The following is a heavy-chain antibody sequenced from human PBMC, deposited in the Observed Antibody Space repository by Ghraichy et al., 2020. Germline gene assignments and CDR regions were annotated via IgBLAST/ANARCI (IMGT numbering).Heavy chain of an antibody. J-gene: IGHJ4*02. V-gene: IGHV3-23*01. CDR1: GFTFSSYA. Sequence: GGSLRLSCAASGFTFSSYAMSWVRQAPGKGLEWVSAISGSGGSTYYADSVKGRFTISRDNSKNTLYLQMNSLRAEDTAVYYCAKDGGYDSSGYYYVRGITFDYWGQGTLVTVSS. D-gene: IGHD3-22*01. CDR3: AKDGGYDSSGYYYVRGITFDY. CDR2: ISGSGGST.